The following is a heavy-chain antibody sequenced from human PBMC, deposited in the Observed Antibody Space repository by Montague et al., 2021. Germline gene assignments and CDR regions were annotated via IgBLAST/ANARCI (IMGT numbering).Heavy chain of an antibody. CDR3: AREVAPGSGSNSVDY. CDR2: IWSDGSNK. Sequence: SLRLSCAASDFTFSTYAMHWVRQAPGKGLEWVAVIWSDGSNKFYADSVKGRFTISRDNSKSTLYLQMNNLRAEDTAMYYCAREVAPGSGSNSVDYWGQGTLVTVSS. V-gene: IGHV3-33*01. D-gene: IGHD3-10*01. CDR1: DFTFSTYA. J-gene: IGHJ4*02.